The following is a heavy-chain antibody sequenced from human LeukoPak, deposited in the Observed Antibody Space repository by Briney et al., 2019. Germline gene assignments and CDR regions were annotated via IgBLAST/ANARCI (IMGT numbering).Heavy chain of an antibody. CDR2: ISGTGGST. J-gene: IGHJ5*02. D-gene: IGHD3-10*01. Sequence: AGGSLRLSCAASGFTFRSYAMNWVRRAPGKGLEWVSSISGTGGSTDYADSVKGRFTISRDYSKNTLFLQMNSLRAEDTAVYYCAKGAHYYGSGSYCFDHWGQGTLVTVST. CDR1: GFTFRSYA. V-gene: IGHV3-23*01. CDR3: AKGAHYYGSGSYCFDH.